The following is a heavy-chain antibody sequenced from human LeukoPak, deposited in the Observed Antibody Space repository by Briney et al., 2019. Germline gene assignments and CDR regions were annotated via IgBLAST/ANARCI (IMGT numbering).Heavy chain of an antibody. V-gene: IGHV1-18*04. CDR2: ISAYNGNT. D-gene: IGHD6-13*01. CDR3: ARDPPAAAAATLDY. Sequence: GASVKVSCKASGYTFTGYYMHWVRQAPGQGLEWLGWISAYNGNTDYAQKVQGRVTMTTDTSTSTAYMELRSLRFDDTAVYYCARDPPAAAAATLDYWSQGTLVTVSS. J-gene: IGHJ4*02. CDR1: GYTFTGYY.